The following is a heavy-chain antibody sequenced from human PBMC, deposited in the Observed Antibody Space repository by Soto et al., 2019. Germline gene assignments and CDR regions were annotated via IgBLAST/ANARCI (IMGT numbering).Heavy chain of an antibody. CDR3: ARDSTVTTDGPYYYYGMDV. V-gene: IGHV1-69*13. Sequence: ASVKVSCKASGGTFSSYAISWVRQAPGQGLEWMGGIIPIFGTANYAQKFQGRVTITADESTSTAYMELSSLRSEDTAVYYCARDSTVTTDGPYYYYGMDVWGQGTTVTVSS. D-gene: IGHD4-17*01. CDR1: GGTFSSYA. CDR2: IIPIFGTA. J-gene: IGHJ6*02.